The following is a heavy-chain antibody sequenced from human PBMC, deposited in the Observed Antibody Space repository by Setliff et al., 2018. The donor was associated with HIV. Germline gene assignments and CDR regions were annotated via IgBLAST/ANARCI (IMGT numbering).Heavy chain of an antibody. J-gene: IGHJ3*02. CDR2: ISAYNGNT. CDR1: GYTFTSYG. V-gene: IGHV1-18*01. Sequence: ASVKVSCKASGYTFTSYGISWVRQAPGQGLEWMGWISAYNGNTNYAQKLQGRVTMTTDTSTSTAYMELSSLRSEDTAVYYCARTRARADAFDIWGQGTMVTVSS. D-gene: IGHD1-26*01. CDR3: ARTRARADAFDI.